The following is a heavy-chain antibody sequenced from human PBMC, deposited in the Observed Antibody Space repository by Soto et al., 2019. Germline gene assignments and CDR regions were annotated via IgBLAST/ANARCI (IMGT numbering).Heavy chain of an antibody. CDR2: MSGRGGSV. CDR3: AKTFGSNWLLDY. D-gene: IGHD6-13*01. CDR1: GFTFSDYA. Sequence: EVQLLESGAGLVQPGGSLRLSCAGSGFTFSDYAISWVRQAPGKGLEWVSAMSGRGGSVYYADFVKGRFTISRDNSKNTVYLQMSSLRGEDTAIYYCAKTFGSNWLLDYWGRGTLVTVSS. V-gene: IGHV3-23*01. J-gene: IGHJ4*02.